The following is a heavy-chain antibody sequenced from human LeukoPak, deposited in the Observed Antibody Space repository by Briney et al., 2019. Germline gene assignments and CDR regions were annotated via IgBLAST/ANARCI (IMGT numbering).Heavy chain of an antibody. V-gene: IGHV3-30*19. D-gene: IGHD3-16*02. CDR1: GFTFSRYW. CDR2: ISYDGSNK. Sequence: PGGSLRLSCATSGFTFSRYWMHWVRQAPGKGLEWVAVISYDGSNKYYADSVKGRFTISKDNSKNTLYLQMNSLRAEDTAVYYCARGSLWGSYRPLAYWGQGTLVTVSS. J-gene: IGHJ4*02. CDR3: ARGSLWGSYRPLAY.